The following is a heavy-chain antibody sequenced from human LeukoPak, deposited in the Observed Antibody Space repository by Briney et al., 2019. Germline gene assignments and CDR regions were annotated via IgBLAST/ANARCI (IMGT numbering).Heavy chain of an antibody. CDR1: GGSISSGDYY. Sequence: SETLSLTCTVSGGSISSGDYYWSWIRQPPGKGLEWIGYIYYSGSTYYNPSLKSRVTISVDTSKNQFSLKLSSVTAADTAAYYCARESGSGTFDYWGQGTLVTVSS. CDR2: IYYSGST. D-gene: IGHD3-10*01. V-gene: IGHV4-30-4*01. CDR3: ARESGSGTFDY. J-gene: IGHJ4*02.